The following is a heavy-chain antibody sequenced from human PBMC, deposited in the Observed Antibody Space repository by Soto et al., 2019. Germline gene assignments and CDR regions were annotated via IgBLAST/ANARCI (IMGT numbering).Heavy chain of an antibody. CDR1: GYTFTGYY. J-gene: IGHJ4*02. CDR3: ARAPSLTYYDILTGSRSHFDY. D-gene: IGHD3-9*01. CDR2: INPNSGGT. Sequence: ASVKVSCKASGYTFTGYYMHWVRQAPGQGLEWMGWINPNSGGTNYAQKFQGWVTMTRDTSISTAYMELSRLRSGDTAVYYCARAPSLTYYDILTGSRSHFDYWGQGTLVTVSS. V-gene: IGHV1-2*04.